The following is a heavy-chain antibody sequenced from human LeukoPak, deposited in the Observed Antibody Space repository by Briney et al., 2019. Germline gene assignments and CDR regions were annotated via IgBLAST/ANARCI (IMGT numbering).Heavy chain of an antibody. CDR3: ARDPYSGAYGDTYYYFMDV. J-gene: IGHJ6*03. V-gene: IGHV3-30*03. CDR1: GFTFSSYG. CDR2: ISYDGSNK. Sequence: PGGSLRLSCAASGFTFSSYGMHWVRQAPGKGLEWVAVISYDGSNKYYADSVKGRFTISRVNSKNTLYLQMNSLRAEDTAVYYCARDPYSGAYGDTYYYFMDVWGKGTTVTISS. D-gene: IGHD1-26*01.